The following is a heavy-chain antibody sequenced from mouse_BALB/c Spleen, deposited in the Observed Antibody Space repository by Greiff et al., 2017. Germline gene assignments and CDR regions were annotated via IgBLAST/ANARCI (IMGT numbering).Heavy chain of an antibody. CDR3: ARSPYYYGSRGAMDY. D-gene: IGHD1-1*01. Sequence: EVKLVESGGGLVKPGGSLKLSCAASGFTFSSYAMSWVRQTPEKRLEWVASISSGGSTYYPDSVKGRFTISRDNARNILYLQMSSLRSEDTAMYYCARSPYYYGSRGAMDYWGQGTSVTVSS. J-gene: IGHJ4*01. CDR2: ISSGGST. V-gene: IGHV5-6-5*01. CDR1: GFTFSSYA.